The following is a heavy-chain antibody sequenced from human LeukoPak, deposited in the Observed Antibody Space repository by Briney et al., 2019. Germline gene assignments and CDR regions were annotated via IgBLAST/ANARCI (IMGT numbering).Heavy chain of an antibody. CDR2: IYYSGST. CDR1: GGSISSSYSY. Sequence: SETLSLTCTVSGGSISSSYSYWGWIRQPPGKGLEWIGNIYYSGSTYYNPSLKSRVTISVDTSKNQFSLKLSSVTAADTAVYYCARETYYDILTGYLNYFDYWGQGTLVTVSS. CDR3: ARETYYDILTGYLNYFDY. D-gene: IGHD3-9*01. J-gene: IGHJ4*02. V-gene: IGHV4-39*07.